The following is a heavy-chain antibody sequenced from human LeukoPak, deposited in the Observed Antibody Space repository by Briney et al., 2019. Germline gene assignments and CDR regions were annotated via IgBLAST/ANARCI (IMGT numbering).Heavy chain of an antibody. V-gene: IGHV1-2*02. CDR3: ARGGDYDFWSGYYND. CDR2: INPNSGGT. D-gene: IGHD3-3*01. J-gene: IGHJ4*02. CDR1: GYTFTGYY. Sequence: ASVKVSCKASGYTFTGYYMHWVRQAPGQGLEWMGWINPNSGGTNYAQKFQGRVTMTRDTSISTAYMELSRLRSDDTAVYYCARGGDYDFWSGYYNDWGQGTLVTVSS.